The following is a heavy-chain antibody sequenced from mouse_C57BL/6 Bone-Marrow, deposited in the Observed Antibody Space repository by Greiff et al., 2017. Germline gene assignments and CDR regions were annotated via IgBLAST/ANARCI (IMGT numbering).Heavy chain of an antibody. CDR2: IDPETGGT. CDR3: TRWGITTVVVPFDY. CDR1: GYTFTDYE. D-gene: IGHD1-1*01. J-gene: IGHJ2*01. Sequence: QVQLQQSGAELVRPGASVTLSCKASGYTFTDYEMHWVKQTPVHGLEWIGAIDPETGGTAYNQKFTGKAILTADKSSSTAYMELRSLTSEDSAVYYCTRWGITTVVVPFDYWGQGTTLTVSS. V-gene: IGHV1-15*01.